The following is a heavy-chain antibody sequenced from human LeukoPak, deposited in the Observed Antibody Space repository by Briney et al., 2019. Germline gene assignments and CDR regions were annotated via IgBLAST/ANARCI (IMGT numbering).Heavy chain of an antibody. V-gene: IGHV3-21*01. J-gene: IGHJ5*02. D-gene: IGHD2-2*01. Sequence: GGSLRLSCAASGFTFSSYAMHWVRQAPGKGLEWVSSISSSSSYIYYADSVKGRFTISRDNAKNSLYLQMNSLRAEDTAVYYCARDHYRVVVVPVKWFDPWGQGTLVTVSS. CDR3: ARDHYRVVVVPVKWFDP. CDR2: ISSSSSYI. CDR1: GFTFSSYA.